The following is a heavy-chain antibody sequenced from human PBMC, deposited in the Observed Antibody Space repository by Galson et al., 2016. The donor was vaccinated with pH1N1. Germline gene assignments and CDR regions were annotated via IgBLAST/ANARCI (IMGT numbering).Heavy chain of an antibody. CDR3: ARGYPGFSYYGMDV. D-gene: IGHD2-15*01. CDR2: IYSGGNT. CDR1: GFTVSPND. Sequence: SLRLSCAAPGFTVSPNDMSWFRQAPGKGLEWVSVIYSGGNTYYTDSVKGRFTISRDSSKNTLYLQMNSLRPEDTAVYYCARGYPGFSYYGMDVWGQGTTVTVSS. J-gene: IGHJ6*02. V-gene: IGHV3-53*01.